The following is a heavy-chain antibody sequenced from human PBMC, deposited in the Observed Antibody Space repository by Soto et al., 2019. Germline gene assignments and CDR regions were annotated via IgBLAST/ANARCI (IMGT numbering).Heavy chain of an antibody. Sequence: PGGSLRLSCAASGFTFSSYAMGWVRQGPGKGLEWVAVVSIGGSTHCADSVRGRFTISRDNSKNTLSLQMNSLRAEDTAVYYCAKDADMAAAGYYFDYWGQGTLVTVSS. CDR2: VSIGGST. D-gene: IGHD6-13*01. CDR3: AKDADMAAAGYYFDY. CDR1: GFTFSSYA. V-gene: IGHV3-23*01. J-gene: IGHJ4*02.